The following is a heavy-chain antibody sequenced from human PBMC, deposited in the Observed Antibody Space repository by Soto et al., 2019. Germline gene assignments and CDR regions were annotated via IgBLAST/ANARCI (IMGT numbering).Heavy chain of an antibody. CDR1: GFTFSSYA. V-gene: IGHV3-30-3*01. CDR3: ARSSGTGDYFDY. CDR2: ISHDGSNH. J-gene: IGHJ4*02. Sequence: QAQLVESGGGVVQPGRSLRLSCAASGFTFSSYAMHWVRQAPGKGLEWVAVISHDGSNHYYADSVKGRFTISRDNYKNTLYLQMNSLRAEDTDVYYCARSSGTGDYFDYWGQGTLVTVSS. D-gene: IGHD3-10*01.